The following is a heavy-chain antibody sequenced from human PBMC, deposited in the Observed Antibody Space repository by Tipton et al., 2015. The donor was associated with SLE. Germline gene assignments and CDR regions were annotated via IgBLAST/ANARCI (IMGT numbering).Heavy chain of an antibody. CDR3: GEGLNWFDP. J-gene: IGHJ5*02. CDR2: IYTTETT. V-gene: IGHV4-4*07. Sequence: GLVKPSETLSLTCTVSGGSISSYYWSWIRQPAGKALEWIGHIYTTETTKYNPSLRSRVTISLDTSKSQFFLNLNSVTAADTAVYYCGEGLNWFDPWGQGTLVTVSS. CDR1: GGSISSYY.